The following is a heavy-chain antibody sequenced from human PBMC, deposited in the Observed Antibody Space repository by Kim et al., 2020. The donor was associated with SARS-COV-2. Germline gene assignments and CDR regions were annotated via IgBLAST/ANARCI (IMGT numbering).Heavy chain of an antibody. CDR1: GGSFSGYY. V-gene: IGHV4-34*01. CDR2: INHSGST. Sequence: SETLSLTCAVYGGSFSGYYWSWIRQPPGKGLEWIGEINHSGSTNYNPSLKSRVTISVDTFKNQFSLKLSSVTAADTAVYYCARGVGIQLWLRVGAFDIWGQGTMVTVSS. CDR3: ARGVGIQLWLRVGAFDI. J-gene: IGHJ3*02. D-gene: IGHD5-18*01.